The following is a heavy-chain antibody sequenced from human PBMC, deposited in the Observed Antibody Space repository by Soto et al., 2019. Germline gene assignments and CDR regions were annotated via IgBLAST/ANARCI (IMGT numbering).Heavy chain of an antibody. CDR3: AKQQLVYYYYFYMDV. D-gene: IGHD6-13*01. CDR2: ISYDGSNK. V-gene: IGHV3-30*18. Sequence: SVXCLILSCAASGFTFGSYGIHWVLQAPGKVLEWVAVISYDGSNKYYADSVKGRFTISRDNSKNTLYLQMNSLRAEDTAVYYCAKQQLVYYYYFYMDVWGKGTTVTVSS. CDR1: GFTFGSYG. J-gene: IGHJ6*03.